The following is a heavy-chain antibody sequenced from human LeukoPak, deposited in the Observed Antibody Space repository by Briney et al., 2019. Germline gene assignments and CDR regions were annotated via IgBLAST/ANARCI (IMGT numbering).Heavy chain of an antibody. CDR2: IRTRGSEK. D-gene: IGHD6-19*01. V-gene: IGHV3-30*02. CDR3: AKEGSGWYYLDC. Sequence: PGGSLRLSCAASGFTFSSFDMQWVRQAPGQGLEWIAFIRTRGSEKHYADSVRGRFAISRDNSKNTLYLEMNSLRPEDTAIYYCAKEGSGWYYLDCWGQGTLVTVSS. J-gene: IGHJ4*02. CDR1: GFTFSSFD.